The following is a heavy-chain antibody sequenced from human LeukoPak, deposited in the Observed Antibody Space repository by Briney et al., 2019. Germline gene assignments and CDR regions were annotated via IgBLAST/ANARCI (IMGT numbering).Heavy chain of an antibody. CDR2: ISYSGST. J-gene: IGHJ4*02. CDR1: GDSISSGGYS. Sequence: PSETLSLTCAVSGDSISSGGYSWSWIRQPPGKGLEWIGYISYSGSTNYNPSLKSRVTISVDTSKNQFSLKLSSVTAADTAVYYCARHQFTVVRGVPYYFDYWGQGTLVTVSS. CDR3: ARHQFTVVRGVPYYFDY. D-gene: IGHD3-10*01. V-gene: IGHV4-30-4*07.